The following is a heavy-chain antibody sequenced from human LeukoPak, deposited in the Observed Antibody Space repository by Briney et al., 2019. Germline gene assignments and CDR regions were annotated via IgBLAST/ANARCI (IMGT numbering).Heavy chain of an antibody. D-gene: IGHD3-22*01. Sequence: SGTLSLTCAVSGGSISSSNWWSWVRQPPGKGLEWIGEIYHSGSTNYNPSLKSRVTISVDKSKNQFSLKLSSVTAADTAVYYCARDLQSPQSYYDSSGDAFDIWGQGTMVTVSS. J-gene: IGHJ3*02. V-gene: IGHV4-4*02. CDR2: IYHSGST. CDR3: ARDLQSPQSYYDSSGDAFDI. CDR1: GGSISSSNW.